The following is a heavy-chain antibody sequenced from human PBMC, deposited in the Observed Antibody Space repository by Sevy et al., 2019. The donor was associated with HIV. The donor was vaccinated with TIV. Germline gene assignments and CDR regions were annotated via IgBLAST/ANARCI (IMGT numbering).Heavy chain of an antibody. V-gene: IGHV1-18*01. Sequence: ASVKVSCQASGYTFTSFRIYWVRQAPGQGLEWMGWISPFNGDTNYAQKLQGRVTMITDTSTNTAYMEMRSLGSDETAVYYCARAYCSGGSCYSLAYWGQGTLVTVSS. J-gene: IGHJ4*02. CDR1: GYTFTSFR. CDR2: ISPFNGDT. D-gene: IGHD2-15*01. CDR3: ARAYCSGGSCYSLAY.